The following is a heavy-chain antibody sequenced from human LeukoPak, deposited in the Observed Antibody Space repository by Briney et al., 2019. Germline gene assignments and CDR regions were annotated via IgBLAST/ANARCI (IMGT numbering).Heavy chain of an antibody. Sequence: GGSLRLSCAASGFTFSSYAMHWVRQAPGKGLEWVAVISYDGSNKYYADSVKGRFTISRDNSKNTLYLQMNSLRAEDTAVYYCARGGHSYALDYWGQGTLVTVSS. J-gene: IGHJ4*02. D-gene: IGHD5-18*01. CDR2: ISYDGSNK. CDR1: GFTFSSYA. V-gene: IGHV3-30*04. CDR3: ARGGHSYALDY.